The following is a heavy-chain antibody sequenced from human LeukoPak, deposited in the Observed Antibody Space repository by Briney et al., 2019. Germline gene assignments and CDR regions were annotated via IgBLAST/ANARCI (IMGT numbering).Heavy chain of an antibody. J-gene: IGHJ4*02. CDR1: GFTFSSYA. CDR3: AREGELSSLDY. CDR2: VSGSGGST. V-gene: IGHV3-23*01. Sequence: GGSLRLSCAASGFTFSSYAMSWVRQAPGKGLEWVSAVSGSGGSTYYADSVKGRFTVSRDNSKNTLYLQMNSLRAEDTAVYYCAREGELSSLDYWGQGTLVTVSS. D-gene: IGHD3-16*02.